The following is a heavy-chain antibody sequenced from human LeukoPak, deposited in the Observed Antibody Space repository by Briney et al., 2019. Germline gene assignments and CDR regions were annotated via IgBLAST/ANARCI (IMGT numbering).Heavy chain of an antibody. J-gene: IGHJ4*02. CDR1: GFTFSSYS. D-gene: IGHD6-13*01. CDR3: ARATAAGFDY. Sequence: GGSLRLSCAASGFTFSSYSMNWVRQAPGKGLEWVSSISSSSSYIYYADSVKGRFTISRDNAKNSLYLQMNSLRAADTAFYYCARATAAGFDYWGRGTLVTVSS. V-gene: IGHV3-21*04. CDR2: ISSSSSYI.